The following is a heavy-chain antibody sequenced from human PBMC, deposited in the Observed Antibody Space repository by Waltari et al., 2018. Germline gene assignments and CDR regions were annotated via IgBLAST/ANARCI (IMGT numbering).Heavy chain of an antibody. D-gene: IGHD1-26*01. J-gene: IGHJ4*02. CDR3: TREEGGATDY. CDR2: IYHSGRT. Sequence: QVQLQESGPGLVKPSETLSHTCAVSGYSISSGYYWGWIRQPPGKGREWIGTIYHSGRTFYNPSLKSRVTLSVDTSKNQFSLKLSSVTAADTAVYYCTREEGGATDYWGQGTLVTVSS. V-gene: IGHV4-38-2*02. CDR1: GYSISSGYY.